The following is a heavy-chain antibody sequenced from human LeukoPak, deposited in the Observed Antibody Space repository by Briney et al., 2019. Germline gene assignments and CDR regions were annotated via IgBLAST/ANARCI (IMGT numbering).Heavy chain of an antibody. CDR1: GFTFSSYV. Sequence: GGSPRLSCAASGFTFSSYVMHWVRQAPGKGLEWVAIISYDGSNEYYADSVKGRFTISRDNSKNTLYLQMRAADTAVYYCARDKGTSYLSSFDYWGQGTLVTVSS. D-gene: IGHD6-6*01. CDR2: ISYDGSNE. V-gene: IGHV3-30*04. J-gene: IGHJ4*02. CDR3: ARDKGTSYLSSFDY.